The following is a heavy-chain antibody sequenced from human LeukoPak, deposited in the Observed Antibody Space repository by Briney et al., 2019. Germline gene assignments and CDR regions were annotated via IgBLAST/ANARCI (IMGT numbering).Heavy chain of an antibody. Sequence: GGSLRLSCAASGFTFSSYSMSWVRQAPGKGLEWVSSISSSSSYIYYADSVKGRFTISRDNAKNSLYLQMNSLRAEDTAVYYCARARGYCSGGSCFSYVPYYFDYWGQGTLVTVSS. D-gene: IGHD2-15*01. J-gene: IGHJ4*02. V-gene: IGHV3-21*01. CDR3: ARARGYCSGGSCFSYVPYYFDY. CDR2: ISSSSSYI. CDR1: GFTFSSYS.